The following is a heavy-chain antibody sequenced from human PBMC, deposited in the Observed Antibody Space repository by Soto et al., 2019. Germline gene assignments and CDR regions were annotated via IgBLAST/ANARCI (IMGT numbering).Heavy chain of an antibody. CDR1: GGSISSNGHY. V-gene: IGHV4-31*03. CDR3: AREQWGYDS. J-gene: IGHJ4*02. CDR2: IYYTGNT. D-gene: IGHD2-15*01. Sequence: QVQLQESGPELVKPSQTLSLTCTVSGGSISSNGHYWTWIRQHPGKGLEWIAYIYYTGNTYYNPSLKSRLSISVDTSKNQFSLNLRAVTAADTAVYYCAREQWGYDSWCQGTLVTVSS.